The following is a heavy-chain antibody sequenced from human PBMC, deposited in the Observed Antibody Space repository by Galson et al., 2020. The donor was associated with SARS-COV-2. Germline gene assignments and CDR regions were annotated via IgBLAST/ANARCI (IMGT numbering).Heavy chain of an antibody. Sequence: ETSETLSLTCSVSGGSINDYYWSWIRQPPGKGLEWIGYIYSSGATTYNPSLRSRVTISVDTSKSQISLNLFSVTAADTAVYFCARHRPCSGPACTWFDPWGQGILVTVSS. CDR1: GGSINDYY. CDR3: ARHRPCSGPACTWFDP. J-gene: IGHJ5*02. D-gene: IGHD2-15*01. CDR2: IYSSGAT. V-gene: IGHV4-59*08.